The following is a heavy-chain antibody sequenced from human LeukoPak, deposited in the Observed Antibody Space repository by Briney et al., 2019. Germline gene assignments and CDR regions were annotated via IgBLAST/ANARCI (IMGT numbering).Heavy chain of an antibody. CDR2: IYSGGST. J-gene: IGHJ4*02. Sequence: GGSLRLSCAASGFTVSSNYMSWVRQAPGKGLEWVSVIYSGGSTYYADSVKGRFTISRDNSNTLYLQMNSLRAEDTAVYYCARLPGYYGVYFDYWGQGTLVTVSS. V-gene: IGHV3-66*04. CDR1: GFTVSSNY. CDR3: ARLPGYYGVYFDY. D-gene: IGHD1-26*01.